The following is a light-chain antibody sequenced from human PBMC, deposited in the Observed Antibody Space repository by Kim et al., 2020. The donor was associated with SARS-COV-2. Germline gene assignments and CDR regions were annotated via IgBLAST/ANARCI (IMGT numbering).Light chain of an antibody. CDR2: RDS. CDR1: KIGSKT. J-gene: IGLJ2*01. V-gene: IGLV3-9*01. CDR3: QVWDIITVV. Sequence: SVALGRAAGVCCWGNKIGSKTVRWYQQNPGQAPVLVIYRDSNRPSGIPERFSGSNSGNTATLTISRAQAGDEADYYCQVWDIITVVFGGGTKLTVL.